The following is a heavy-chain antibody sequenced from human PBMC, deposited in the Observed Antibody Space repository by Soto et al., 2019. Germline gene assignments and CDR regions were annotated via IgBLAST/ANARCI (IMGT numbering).Heavy chain of an antibody. Sequence: QVELVQSGPEMMQPGASVKVSCKTSGFTSLSYAFHWVRQAPGQGPQWLGWINAGVDGTIYSQRYQGRLIITRDSPANIVYLEVNTLTNEDTTVYYCAREVQGVTAFDYWGQGTLVAVSS. J-gene: IGHJ4*02. V-gene: IGHV1-3*01. CDR1: GFTSLSYA. D-gene: IGHD3-10*01. CDR3: AREVQGVTAFDY. CDR2: INAGVDGT.